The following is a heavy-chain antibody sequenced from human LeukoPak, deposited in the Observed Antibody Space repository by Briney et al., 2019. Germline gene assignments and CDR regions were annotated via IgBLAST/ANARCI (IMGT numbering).Heavy chain of an antibody. CDR3: SRGWNSFDY. Sequence: SQTLSLTRAISGDSASSNSAAWNWIRQSPSRGLEWVGRTYYRSKWYNDYALSVRGRITINPDTSKNQFSLQLNSMTPEDTAVYYCSRGWNSFDYWGQRALVTVSS. CDR2: TYYRSKWYN. D-gene: IGHD1-1*01. V-gene: IGHV6-1*01. J-gene: IGHJ4*02. CDR1: GDSASSNSAA.